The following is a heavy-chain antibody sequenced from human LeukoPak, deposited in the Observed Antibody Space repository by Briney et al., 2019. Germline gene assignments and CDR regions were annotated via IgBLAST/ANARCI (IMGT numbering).Heavy chain of an antibody. CDR1: GFTFSSYA. D-gene: IGHD6-13*01. V-gene: IGHV3-23*01. J-gene: IGHJ4*02. CDR3: AKEGSYWYPDY. Sequence: GGSLRLSCAASGFTFSSYAMSWVRQAPGKGLEWVSGISGSAGNRYFADSVRGRFTISRDNSKSTLYLQMNSLRAEDTAVYYCAKEGSYWYPDYWSQGTLVTVSS. CDR2: ISGSAGNR.